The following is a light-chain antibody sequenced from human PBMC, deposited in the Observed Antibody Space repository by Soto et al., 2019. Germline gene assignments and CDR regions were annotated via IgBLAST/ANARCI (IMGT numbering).Light chain of an antibody. CDR1: QSVGSN. Sequence: EIVMTQSPATLSLSPGERATLSCRASQSVGSNLAWYQRKPGQAPRLLIYGASTRSTGIPARFSGSGSGTQFTLTISSLQSEDFAVYYCQQYNNWPPITFGQGTRLEIK. CDR3: QQYNNWPPIT. J-gene: IGKJ5*01. CDR2: GAS. V-gene: IGKV3-15*01.